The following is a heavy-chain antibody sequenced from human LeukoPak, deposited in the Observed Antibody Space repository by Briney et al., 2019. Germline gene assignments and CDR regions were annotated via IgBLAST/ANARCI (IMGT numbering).Heavy chain of an antibody. Sequence: GGSLRLSCAAAGFTFSSYEMNWVRQAPGKGLEWVSYISSSGSTIYYADSVKGRFTISRDNAKNSLYLQMNSLRAEDTAVYYCAAGLDYYDSSGFDYWGQGTLVTVSS. J-gene: IGHJ4*02. D-gene: IGHD3-22*01. V-gene: IGHV3-48*03. CDR3: AAGLDYYDSSGFDY. CDR1: GFTFSSYE. CDR2: ISSSGSTI.